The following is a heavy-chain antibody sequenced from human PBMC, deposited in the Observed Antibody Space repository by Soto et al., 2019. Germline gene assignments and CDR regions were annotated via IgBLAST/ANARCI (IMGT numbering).Heavy chain of an antibody. Sequence: PXATLSLTCTVSGGSVSSGSYGWGWIRQPPGKGLEWIGYIYYSGSTNYNPSLKSRVTISVDTSKKQFSLKLSSVTAADTAVYFCVRDHIAAAGGGDYYYGMDAWGQGTTVTVSS. CDR2: IYYSGST. CDR3: VRDHIAAAGGGDYYYGMDA. V-gene: IGHV4-61*01. CDR1: GGSVSSGSYG. J-gene: IGHJ6*02. D-gene: IGHD6-13*01.